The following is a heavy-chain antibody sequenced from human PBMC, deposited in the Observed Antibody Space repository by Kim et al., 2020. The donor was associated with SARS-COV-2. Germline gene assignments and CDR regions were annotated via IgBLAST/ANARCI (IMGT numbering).Heavy chain of an antibody. CDR1: GFTFSSYA. CDR2: ISGSGGST. D-gene: IGHD4-17*01. Sequence: GGSLRLSCAASGFTFSSYAMSWVRQAPGKGLEWVSAISGSGGSTYYADSVKGRFTISRDNSKNTLSLQMNSLRAEDTAVYDCAKAYGDYEWGYFDYWGQGTLVTVSS. V-gene: IGHV3-23*01. J-gene: IGHJ4*02. CDR3: AKAYGDYEWGYFDY.